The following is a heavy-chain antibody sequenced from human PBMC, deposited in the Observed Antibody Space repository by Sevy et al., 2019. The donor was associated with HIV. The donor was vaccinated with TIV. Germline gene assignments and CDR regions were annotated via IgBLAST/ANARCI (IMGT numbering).Heavy chain of an antibody. V-gene: IGHV3-23*01. J-gene: IGHJ4*02. CDR1: GFAFYEYS. D-gene: IGHD2-8*01. CDR3: AREGCSRPHDY. CDR2: LSFGCGKI. Sequence: GGSLRLSCAASGFAFYEYSMSWIRQAPGKGLEWVATLSFGCGKINYADSVKGRFTISRDNSKSSFYLQMDNLRVEDMALYYCAREGCSRPHDYWGQGTRVTVSS.